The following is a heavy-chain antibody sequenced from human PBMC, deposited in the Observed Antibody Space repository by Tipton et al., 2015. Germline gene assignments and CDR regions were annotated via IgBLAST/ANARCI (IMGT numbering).Heavy chain of an antibody. CDR2: THYTGNT. V-gene: IGHV4-59*11. D-gene: IGHD6-19*01. CDR1: GGSIGSHF. Sequence: TLSLTCTVSGGSIGSHFWSWIRQPPGKGLEWIGHTHYTGNTNYNASLKSRVTMSLGTSENRFSLRLTSVTAADTAVYYCARVMRHISVAGSASDGFSMWGQGTMVTVSS. J-gene: IGHJ3*02. CDR3: ARVMRHISVAGSASDGFSM.